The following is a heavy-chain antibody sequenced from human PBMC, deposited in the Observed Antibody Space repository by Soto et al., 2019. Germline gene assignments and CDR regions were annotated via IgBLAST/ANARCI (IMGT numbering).Heavy chain of an antibody. J-gene: IGHJ3*02. CDR1: GFTFSSSW. D-gene: IGHD3-10*01. V-gene: IGHV3-7*03. CDR3: AKNYYWAFDI. CDR2: IKPDGSEK. Sequence: GGSLRLSCAASGFTFSSSWTSWVRQAPGKGLERVANIKPDGSEKYYVDSVKGRFTISRDNAKDSLYLQMNSLRAEDTAVYYCAKNYYWAFDIWGQGTMVTVSS.